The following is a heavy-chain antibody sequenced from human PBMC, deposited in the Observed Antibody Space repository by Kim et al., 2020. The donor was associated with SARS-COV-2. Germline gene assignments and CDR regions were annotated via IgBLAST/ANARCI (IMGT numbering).Heavy chain of an antibody. J-gene: IGHJ5*02. CDR2: INHSGST. CDR3: ARPRGVTMVRGVIPNWFDP. V-gene: IGHV4-34*01. Sequence: SETLSLTCAVYGGSFSGYYWSWIRQPPGKGLEWIGEINHSGSTNYNPSLKSRVTISVDTSKNQFSLKLSSVTAADTAVYYCARPRGVTMVRGVIPNWFDPWGQGTLVTVSS. D-gene: IGHD3-10*01. CDR1: GGSFSGYY.